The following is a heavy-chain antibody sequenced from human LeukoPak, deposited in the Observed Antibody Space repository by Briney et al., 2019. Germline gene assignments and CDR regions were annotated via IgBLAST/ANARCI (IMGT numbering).Heavy chain of an antibody. J-gene: IGHJ6*02. D-gene: IGHD6-13*01. Sequence: PGGSLRLSCAASGFTFSGHGMHWVRQAPGKGLEWVAVISFDGTKKYYADSVKGRFTISRDNSKNTLYLQMNSLRAEDTAVYYCAKGLAAADSLNYYYYYGMDVWGQGTTVTVSS. V-gene: IGHV3-30*18. CDR1: GFTFSGHG. CDR3: AKGLAAADSLNYYYYYGMDV. CDR2: ISFDGTKK.